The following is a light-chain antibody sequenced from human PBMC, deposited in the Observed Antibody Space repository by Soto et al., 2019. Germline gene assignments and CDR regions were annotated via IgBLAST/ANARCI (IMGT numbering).Light chain of an antibody. CDR1: SSDVGGYNY. Sequence: QSALTQPASVSGSPGQSITISCTGTSSDVGGYNYVSWYQHHPGKAPKLMSYDVSNRPSGVSNRFSGSKSGNTASLTISGLQAEDEADYYCSSYTSSSTYVFGTGTKLTVL. V-gene: IGLV2-14*01. CDR3: SSYTSSSTYV. CDR2: DVS. J-gene: IGLJ1*01.